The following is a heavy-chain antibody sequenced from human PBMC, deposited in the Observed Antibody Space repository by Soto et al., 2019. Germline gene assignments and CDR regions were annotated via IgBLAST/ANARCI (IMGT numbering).Heavy chain of an antibody. Sequence: SVKVSCKAAGVTFSSYAISWVRQAPGQGLEWMGGIIPIFGTANYAQKFQGRVTITADESTSTAYMELSSLRSEDTAVYYCARIAFGGNSDYWGQGTLVTVSS. CDR1: GVTFSSYA. CDR2: IIPIFGTA. V-gene: IGHV1-69*13. CDR3: ARIAFGGNSDY. D-gene: IGHD2-15*01. J-gene: IGHJ4*02.